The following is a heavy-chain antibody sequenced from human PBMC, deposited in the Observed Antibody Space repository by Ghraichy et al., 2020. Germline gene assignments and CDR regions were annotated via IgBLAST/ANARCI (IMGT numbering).Heavy chain of an antibody. Sequence: GGSLRLSCAASGFTFSSYAMSWVRQAPGKGLEWVSAISGSGGSTYYADSVKGRFTISRDNSENTLYLQMNSLRAEDTAVYYCAKFGRGSNSGWWGGYYGMDVWGQGTTVTVSS. D-gene: IGHD6-19*01. CDR1: GFTFSSYA. V-gene: IGHV3-23*01. CDR3: AKFGRGSNSGWWGGYYGMDV. CDR2: ISGSGGST. J-gene: IGHJ6*02.